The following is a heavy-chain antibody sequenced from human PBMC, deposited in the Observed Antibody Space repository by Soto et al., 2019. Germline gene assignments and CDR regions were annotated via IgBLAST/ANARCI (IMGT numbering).Heavy chain of an antibody. D-gene: IGHD3-10*01. J-gene: IGHJ5*02. CDR2: ISAYNGNT. CDR1: GYTFTSYG. V-gene: IGHV1-18*01. CDR3: ARDIFWGGFWESNWLDP. Sequence: QVQLVQSGAEVKKPGASVKVSCKASGYTFTSYGISWVRQAPGQGLEWMGWISAYNGNTNYAQKFQGRATMTTDTSTSTAYMELRSLRSDDTAVYYCARDIFWGGFWESNWLDPWGQGTLVTVSS.